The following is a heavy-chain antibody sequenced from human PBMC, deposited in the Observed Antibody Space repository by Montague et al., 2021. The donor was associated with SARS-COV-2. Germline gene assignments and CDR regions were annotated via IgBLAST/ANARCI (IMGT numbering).Heavy chain of an antibody. J-gene: IGHJ4*02. CDR2: IYRSGTN. CDR3: AIRQIVESNWAFDY. V-gene: IGHV4-38-2*02. CDR1: GDSITKNYY. D-gene: IGHD2-21*01. Sequence: SETLSLTCTVSGDSITKNYYWCFIRHPAGKVLGFVYTIYRSGTNYYNPSLNSLVTISVDTSNHQFSLKLTSATAADTAVYYCAIRQIVESNWAFDYWGQGTLVTVSS.